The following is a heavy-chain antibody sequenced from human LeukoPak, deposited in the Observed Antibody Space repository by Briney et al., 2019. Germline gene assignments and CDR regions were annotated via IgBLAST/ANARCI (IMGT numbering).Heavy chain of an antibody. D-gene: IGHD1-26*01. V-gene: IGHV3-49*04. CDR3: SRGRGGTYYFDY. CDR1: GFSFGDYA. J-gene: IGHJ4*02. CDR2: IRSKAYGGAT. Sequence: GRSLRLSCTASGFSFGDYAMNWVRQAPGKGLEWVGYIRSKAYGGATEYAASVKGRFTISRDNSKSIAYLQMNSLKTEDTAVYYCSRGRGGTYYFDYWGQGTLVIVST.